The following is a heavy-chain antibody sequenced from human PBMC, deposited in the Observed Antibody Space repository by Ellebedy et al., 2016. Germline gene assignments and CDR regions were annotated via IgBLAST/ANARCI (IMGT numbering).Heavy chain of an antibody. CDR1: GFTFSSYA. V-gene: IGHV3-30-3*01. CDR3: ARSGSSGWYLVYYYYYGMDV. Sequence: GGSLRLSXAASGFTFSSYAMHWVRQAPGKGLEWVAVISYDGSNKYYADSVKGRFTISRDNSKNTLYLQMNSLRAEDTAVYYCARSGSSGWYLVYYYYYGMDVWGQGTTVTVSS. CDR2: ISYDGSNK. J-gene: IGHJ6*02. D-gene: IGHD6-19*01.